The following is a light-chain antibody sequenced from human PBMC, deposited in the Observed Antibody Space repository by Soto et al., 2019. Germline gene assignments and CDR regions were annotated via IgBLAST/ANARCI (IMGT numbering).Light chain of an antibody. V-gene: IGKV3-11*01. J-gene: IGKJ1*01. CDR1: QYINTR. Sequence: VLTQSPATLSSFPGDRVTLSCRASQYINTRLAWYQHRTGQAPRLLIYQNSIRAAGIPDRLSASGSGTDFNLTISEVQPEDFALYYCHKRQSWPRTCGQGTKVDIK. CDR2: QNS. CDR3: HKRQSWPRT.